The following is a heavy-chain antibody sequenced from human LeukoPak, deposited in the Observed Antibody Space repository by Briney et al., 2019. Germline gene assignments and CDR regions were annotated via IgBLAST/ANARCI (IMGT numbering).Heavy chain of an antibody. D-gene: IGHD2-15*01. V-gene: IGHV3-30*04. J-gene: IGHJ6*03. CDR2: ISYDGSNK. CDR1: GFTFSSYA. Sequence: GGSLRLSCAASGFTFSSYAMHWVRQAPGKGLEWVAVISYDGSNKYYADSVKGRFTISRDNSKNTLYLQMNSLRAEDTAVYYCARGSSGEYYYYYYMDVWGKGTTVTVSS. CDR3: ARGSSGEYYYYYYMDV.